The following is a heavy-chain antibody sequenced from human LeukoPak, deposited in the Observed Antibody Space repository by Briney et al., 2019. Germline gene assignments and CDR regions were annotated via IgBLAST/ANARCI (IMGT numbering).Heavy chain of an antibody. V-gene: IGHV1-69*13. J-gene: IGHJ4*02. CDR1: GGTFSSYA. Sequence: ASVKVSCKASGGTFSSYAISWVRQAPGQGLEWMGGIIPIFGTANYAQKFQGRVTITADESTSTAYMELSSLRSEDTAVYYCAHGKYYYDSSGYPTVAYWGQGTLVTVSS. CDR3: AHGKYYYDSSGYPTVAY. CDR2: IIPIFGTA. D-gene: IGHD3-22*01.